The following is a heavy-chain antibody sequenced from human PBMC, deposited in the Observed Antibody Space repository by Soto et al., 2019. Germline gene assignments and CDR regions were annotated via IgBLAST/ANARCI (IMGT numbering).Heavy chain of an antibody. CDR2: INPNSGGT. J-gene: IGHJ4*02. Sequence: GASVKVSCKASGYTFTGYYMHWVRQAPGQGLDWMGWINPNSGGTNYAQKFQGWVTMTRDTSISTAYMELSRLRSDDTAVYYCAREWGGIVVVPAAMDYFDYWGQGTLVTVSS. D-gene: IGHD2-2*01. CDR3: AREWGGIVVVPAAMDYFDY. V-gene: IGHV1-2*04. CDR1: GYTFTGYY.